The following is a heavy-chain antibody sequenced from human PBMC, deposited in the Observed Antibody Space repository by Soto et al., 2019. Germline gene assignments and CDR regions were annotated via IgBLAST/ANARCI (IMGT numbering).Heavy chain of an antibody. Sequence: EVQLVESGGGLVQPGGSLRLSGAASGFTFSDRFMDWVRQAPGNGMEWIGRAKSRARVFATQYADSVKGRFTVSRYESTCSFYLQSYNLNAGATAVYYCASPKVAGDALRYRDVSFCGRCTFVTVSS. D-gene: IGHD6-19*01. CDR3: ASPKVAGDALRYRDVSF. V-gene: IGHV3-72*01. J-gene: IGHJ2*01. CDR2: AKSRARVFAT. CDR1: GFTFSDRF.